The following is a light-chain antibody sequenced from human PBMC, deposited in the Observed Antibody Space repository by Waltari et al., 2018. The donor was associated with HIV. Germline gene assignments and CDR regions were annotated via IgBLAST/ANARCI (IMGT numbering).Light chain of an antibody. CDR1: STNVGSYRL. CDR3: CSYGGDDTLV. J-gene: IGLJ3*02. Sequence: QSALTQPASVSGSLGQSITISCTGASTNVGSYRLVSWYHTRPGQAPTLLLYDDSKRPLGISSRFSGSKSGNTASLTISGLQSEDEADYYCCSYGGDDTLVFGGGTKVTAL. V-gene: IGLV2-23*01. CDR2: DDS.